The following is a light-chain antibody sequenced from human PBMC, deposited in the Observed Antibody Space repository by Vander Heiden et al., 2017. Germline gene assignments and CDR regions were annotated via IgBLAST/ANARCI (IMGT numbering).Light chain of an antibody. CDR1: KLGDKY. J-gene: IGLJ2*01. V-gene: IGLV3-1*01. CDR2: QDN. CDR3: QAWDTSTAWKV. Sequence: SYELTQPPSVSVSPGQTASITCSGDKLGDKYACWYQQKPGQSPLLVIYQDNKRPSGIPERFSGSNSGNTATLTISGTQAMDEADYYCQAWDTSTAWKVFGGGTELTVL.